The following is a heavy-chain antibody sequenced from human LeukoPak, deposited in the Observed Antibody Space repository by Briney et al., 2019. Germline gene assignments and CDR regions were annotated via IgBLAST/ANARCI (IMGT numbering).Heavy chain of an antibody. V-gene: IGHV3-23*01. CDR3: AKRNGYYDSSGYYIDY. J-gene: IGHJ4*02. Sequence: QSGGSLRLSCAASGFTFSSYAVSWVRQAPGKGLEWVSTISNSGGSTYYADSVKGRFTISRDNSKNTLYLQMNSLRAEDTAIYYCAKRNGYYDSSGYYIDYWGQGTQVTVSS. CDR2: ISNSGGST. CDR1: GFTFSSYA. D-gene: IGHD3-22*01.